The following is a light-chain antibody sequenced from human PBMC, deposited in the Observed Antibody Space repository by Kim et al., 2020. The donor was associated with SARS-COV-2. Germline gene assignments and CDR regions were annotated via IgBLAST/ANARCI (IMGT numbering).Light chain of an antibody. CDR1: NSDIGGYNY. Sequence: GQSIAISCIGTNSDIGGYNYVSWYQQRPGKAPKLRIYDVSKRPSGVPNRFSGSKSGNTASLTISGLQAEDEADYYCSSYARSSTVFGTGTKVTV. J-gene: IGLJ1*01. CDR3: SSYARSSTV. V-gene: IGLV2-14*03. CDR2: DVS.